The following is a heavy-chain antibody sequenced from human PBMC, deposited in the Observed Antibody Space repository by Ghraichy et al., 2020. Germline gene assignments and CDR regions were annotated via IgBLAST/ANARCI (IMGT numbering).Heavy chain of an antibody. CDR2: INPNSGGT. V-gene: IGHV1-2*04. CDR3: ARDRLVGSSVAFDI. D-gene: IGHD1-26*01. CDR1: GYTFTGYY. J-gene: IGHJ3*02. Sequence: ASVKVSCKASGYTFTGYYMHWVRQAPGQGLEWMGWINPNSGGTNYAQKFQGWVTMTRDTSISTAYMELSRLRSDDTAVYYCARDRLVGSSVAFDIWGQGTMVTVSS.